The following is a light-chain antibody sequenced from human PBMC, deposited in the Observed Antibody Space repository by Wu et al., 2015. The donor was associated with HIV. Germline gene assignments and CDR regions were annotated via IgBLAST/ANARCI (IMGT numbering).Light chain of an antibody. CDR1: QSVGNNY. CDR2: GAS. CDR3: QQYDSSIT. Sequence: ENVLTQSPGTLSLSPGERATLSCRASQSVGNNYFAWFQQTPGQAPRLPIYGASNRATGIPDRFVGSGSGTDFTLTITRLEPEDFAVYYCQQYDSSITFGQGTRLDIK. V-gene: IGKV3-20*01. J-gene: IGKJ5*01.